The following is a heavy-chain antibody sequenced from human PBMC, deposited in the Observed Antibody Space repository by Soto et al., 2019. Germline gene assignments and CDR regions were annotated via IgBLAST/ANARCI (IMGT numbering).Heavy chain of an antibody. V-gene: IGHV3-30*18. CDR2: ISSDGSQK. J-gene: IGHJ2*01. CDR3: AKNIVRGHWYFDL. Sequence: QVQLVESGGGVVQPGKSLRLSCAASGIPFSGCGMFWVRQTPSKGLEWVAAISSDGSQKYYADSVKGRFTISRDNSKNTLYVQMNGLTTEDTAVYYCAKNIVRGHWYFDLWGRGTLVTVSS. D-gene: IGHD3-10*01. CDR1: GIPFSGCG.